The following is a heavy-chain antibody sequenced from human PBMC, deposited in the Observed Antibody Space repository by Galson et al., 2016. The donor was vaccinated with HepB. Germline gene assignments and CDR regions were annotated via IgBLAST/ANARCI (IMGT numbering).Heavy chain of an antibody. D-gene: IGHD6-13*01. CDR3: ARVGGSGWSGLFDY. CDR1: GFTFDDYG. CDR2: INWNGSGR. J-gene: IGHJ4*02. Sequence: SLRLSCAVSGFTFDDYGVSWVRQGPGKGLEWVSGINWNGSGRGYADSVKGRFSISRDNANNSLYLQMKNLRAEDTALYYCARVGGSGWSGLFDYWGQGSLVTVSS. V-gene: IGHV3-20*04.